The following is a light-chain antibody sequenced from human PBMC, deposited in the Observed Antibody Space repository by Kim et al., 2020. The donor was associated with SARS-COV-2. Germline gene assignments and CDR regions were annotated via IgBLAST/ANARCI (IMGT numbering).Light chain of an antibody. V-gene: IGLV6-57*01. CDR2: EDK. CDR3: QSYDNRRWV. Sequence: NSMLIQPHSVSESPGKTITISCTRSSGTIASNYVQWYQQRPGSSPTIVIYEDKERPSGVPDRFSGSIDSSSNSASLTISGLETEDEADYYCQSYDNRRWVFGGGTQLTVL. CDR1: SGTIASNY. J-gene: IGLJ3*02.